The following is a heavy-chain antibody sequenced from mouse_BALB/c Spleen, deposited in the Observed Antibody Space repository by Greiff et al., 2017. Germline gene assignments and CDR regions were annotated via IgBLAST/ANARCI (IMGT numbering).Heavy chain of an antibody. CDR1: GFTFSSYT. J-gene: IGHJ4*01. CDR2: ISNGGGST. CDR3: ARLAMDY. Sequence: EVKLVESGGGLVQPGGSLKLSCAASGFTFSSYTMSWVRQTPEKRLEWVAYISNGGGSTYYPDTVKGRFTISRDNAKNTLYLQMSSLKSEDTAMYYCARLAMDYWGQGTSVTVSS. V-gene: IGHV5-12-2*01.